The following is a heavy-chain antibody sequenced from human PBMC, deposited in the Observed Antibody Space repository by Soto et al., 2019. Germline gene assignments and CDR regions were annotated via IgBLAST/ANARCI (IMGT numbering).Heavy chain of an antibody. CDR2: TYYRSNWRH. J-gene: IGHJ4*02. Sequence: QTLSLTCAISGDSVSSNTAAWNWIRSSPSRGLEWLGRTYYRSNWRHDYAVSVKSRITVNPDTSKNHLSLQLNSVTPDDTAVYYCARGVAGSGFDLWGQGTLVTVSS. CDR1: GDSVSSNTAA. CDR3: ARGVAGSGFDL. V-gene: IGHV6-1*01. D-gene: IGHD6-19*01.